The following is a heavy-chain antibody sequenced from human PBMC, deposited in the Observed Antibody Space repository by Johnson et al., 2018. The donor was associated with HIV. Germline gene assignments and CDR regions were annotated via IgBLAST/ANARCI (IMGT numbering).Heavy chain of an antibody. CDR2: INWNGGST. CDR1: GFTFSDYY. J-gene: IGHJ3*02. V-gene: IGHV3-20*04. CDR3: AKGQWLDAFDI. D-gene: IGHD6-19*01. Sequence: VQLVESGGGLVKPGGSLRLSCAASGFTFSDYYMSWIRQAPGKGLEWVSGINWNGGSTGYADSVKGRFTISRDNAKNSLYLQMNSLRAEDTAVYYCAKGQWLDAFDIWVQGTMVTVSS.